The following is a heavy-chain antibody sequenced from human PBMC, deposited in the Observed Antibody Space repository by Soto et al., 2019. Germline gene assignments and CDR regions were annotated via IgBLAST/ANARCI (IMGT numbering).Heavy chain of an antibody. CDR1: GGSISSGGYY. D-gene: IGHD5-18*01. V-gene: IGHV4-31*03. CDR3: AREDTAMVSNYYYYGMDV. Sequence: SETLSLTCTVSGGSISSGGYYWSWIRQHPGKGLEWIGYIYYSGSTYYNPSLKSRVTISVDTSKNQFSLKLSSVTAADTAVYYCAREDTAMVSNYYYYGMDVWGQGTTVTVSS. CDR2: IYYSGST. J-gene: IGHJ6*02.